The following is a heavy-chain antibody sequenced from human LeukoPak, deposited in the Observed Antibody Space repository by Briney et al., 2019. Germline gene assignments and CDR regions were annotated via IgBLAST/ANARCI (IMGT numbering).Heavy chain of an antibody. CDR2: ISASAGTT. CDR1: GFPFSSYA. V-gene: IGHV3-23*01. J-gene: IGHJ4*02. CDR3: ATNTSNGDRYFDC. D-gene: IGHD4-17*01. Sequence: PGGSLRLSCAASGFPFSSYAMSWIRQAPGKGLEWLSAISASAGTTFYADSVKGRFTISRDNSKNTLFLQMNSLRAEDTAVYYWATNTSNGDRYFDCWGQGALVTVSS.